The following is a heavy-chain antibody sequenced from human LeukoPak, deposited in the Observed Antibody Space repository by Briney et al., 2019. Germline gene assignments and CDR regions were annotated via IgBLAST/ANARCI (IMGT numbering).Heavy chain of an antibody. Sequence: SETLSLTCTVSGYSISSGYYWGWIRQPPGKGLEWIGSIYHSGSTYYNPSLKSRVTISVDTSKNQFSLKLSSVTAADTAVYYCARGAMIVVVNDAFDIWGQGTMVTVSS. CDR1: GYSISSGYY. CDR2: IYHSGST. CDR3: ARGAMIVVVNDAFDI. V-gene: IGHV4-38-2*02. J-gene: IGHJ3*02. D-gene: IGHD3-22*01.